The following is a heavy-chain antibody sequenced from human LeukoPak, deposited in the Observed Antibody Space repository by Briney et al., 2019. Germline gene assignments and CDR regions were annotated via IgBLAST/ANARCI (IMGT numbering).Heavy chain of an antibody. D-gene: IGHD2-15*01. J-gene: IGHJ5*02. CDR2: ISAYNGNT. V-gene: IGHV1-18*01. CDR3: ARAEWAASWFDP. Sequence: ASVKVSCKASGYTFTNYGINWVRQAPGQGLEWMGWISAYNGNTNYAQKLQGRVTMTTDTSTSTAYMELRSLRSDDTAVYYCARAEWAASWFDPWGQGTLVTVSS. CDR1: GYTFTNYG.